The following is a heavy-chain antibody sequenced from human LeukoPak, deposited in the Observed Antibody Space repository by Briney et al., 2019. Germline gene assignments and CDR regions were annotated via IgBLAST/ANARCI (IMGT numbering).Heavy chain of an antibody. CDR3: AKGLVPYYYYGMDV. Sequence: GGSLRLSCAASGFTFSSYAMSWVRQAPGKGLEWVSAISGSGGSTYYADSVKGRSTISRDNSKNTLYLQMNSLRAEDTAVYYCAKGLVPYYYYGMDVWGQGTTVTVSS. V-gene: IGHV3-23*01. D-gene: IGHD3-16*01. CDR1: GFTFSSYA. J-gene: IGHJ6*02. CDR2: ISGSGGST.